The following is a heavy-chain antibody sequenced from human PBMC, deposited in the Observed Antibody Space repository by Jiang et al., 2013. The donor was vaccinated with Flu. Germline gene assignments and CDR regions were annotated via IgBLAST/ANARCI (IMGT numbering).Heavy chain of an antibody. CDR2: ISVYDGDT. Sequence: GAEVKKPGASVKVSCRASGYTFSTYGISWVRQAPGQGLEWMGWISVYDGDTRYAQKFQGRVTMTTDTSTSTAYMELRGLRSDDTAVYYCASGMEVRGVTEFDYWGQGTLVTVSS. D-gene: IGHD3-10*01. CDR1: GYTFSTYG. CDR3: ASGMEVRGVTEFDY. V-gene: IGHV1-18*04. J-gene: IGHJ4*02.